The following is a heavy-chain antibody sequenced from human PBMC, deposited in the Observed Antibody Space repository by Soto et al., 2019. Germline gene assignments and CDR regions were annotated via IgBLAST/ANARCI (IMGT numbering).Heavy chain of an antibody. J-gene: IGHJ6*02. CDR2: IDTSGTT. CDR3: ARGPRGYVYYHGMDV. V-gene: IGHV4-4*07. Sequence: SETLSLTCTVSGGSISSYYVSWIRQSAGKGLEGIGRIDTSGTTNYNPSLKSRVTMSVDASKSQFSLNLSSVTAADTAVYYCARGPRGYVYYHGMDVWGQGTTVTVSS. CDR1: GGSISSYY. D-gene: IGHD3-16*01.